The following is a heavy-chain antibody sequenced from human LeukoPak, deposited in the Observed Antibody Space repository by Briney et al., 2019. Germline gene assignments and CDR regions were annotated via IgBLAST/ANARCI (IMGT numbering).Heavy chain of an antibody. Sequence: ASVKVSCMASGYTFTSNYIHWVRQAPGQGLEWMGMIYPRDGSTSYAQKFQGRVTVTRDTSTSTVHMELSGLRSEDTAVYYCARDQEGFDYWGQGTLVTVSS. V-gene: IGHV1-46*01. CDR1: GYTFTSNY. CDR2: IYPRDGST. J-gene: IGHJ4*02. CDR3: ARDQEGFDY.